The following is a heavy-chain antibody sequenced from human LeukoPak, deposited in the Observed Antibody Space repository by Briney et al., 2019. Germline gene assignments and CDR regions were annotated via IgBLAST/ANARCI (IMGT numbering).Heavy chain of an antibody. CDR2: ISGSGGST. CDR3: AKFPPSLVDTAMAFDY. V-gene: IGHV3-23*01. D-gene: IGHD5-18*01. Sequence: PGGSLRLSCAASGFTFSSYAMSWVRQAPGKGLEWVSAISGSGGSTYYAASVKGRFTISRDNSKNTLYLQMNSLRAEDTAVYYCAKFPPSLVDTAMAFDYWGQGTLVTVSS. CDR1: GFTFSSYA. J-gene: IGHJ4*02.